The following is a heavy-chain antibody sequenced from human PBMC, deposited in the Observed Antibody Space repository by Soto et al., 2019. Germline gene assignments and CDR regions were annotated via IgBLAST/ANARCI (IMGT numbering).Heavy chain of an antibody. D-gene: IGHD2-2*01. V-gene: IGHV1-2*02. CDR1: GHIFSGYY. J-gene: IGHJ3*02. Sequence: QVQLVQSGAEVKKPGASVKVSCKASGHIFSGYYMHWVRQAPGQGLEWMGWINSNSGGTNYAQKLQGRVTMTRDTSISTTYMELTRMTSDDTAAFDCARVGGSGSSTDCSRRADAFDIWGQGTMVTVSS. CDR2: INSNSGGT. CDR3: ARVGGSGSSTDCSRRADAFDI.